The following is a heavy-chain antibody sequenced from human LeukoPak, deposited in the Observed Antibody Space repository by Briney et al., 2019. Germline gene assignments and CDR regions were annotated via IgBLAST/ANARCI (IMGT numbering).Heavy chain of an antibody. V-gene: IGHV4-59*01. CDR3: ARVGARTFGHIYFDF. D-gene: IGHD2-21*01. Sequence: SETLSLICTVSGGSISDYYWSWIRQPPGKGLEWLGYIYNSGRTNYNPSLKSRVTISVDTSKDQFSLKLSSVTAADTAVYYCARVGARTFGHIYFDFWGQGTLVTVSS. CDR2: IYNSGRT. J-gene: IGHJ4*02. CDR1: GGSISDYY.